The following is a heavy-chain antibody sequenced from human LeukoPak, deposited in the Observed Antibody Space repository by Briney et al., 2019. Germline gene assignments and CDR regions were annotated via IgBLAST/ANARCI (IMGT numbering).Heavy chain of an antibody. Sequence: HPGGSLRLSCAASGFTFSSYGMHWVRQAPGKGLEWVAFIRYDGSNKYYADSVKGRFIISRDNSKNTLYLQMNSLRAEDTAVYYCAKDIPVWAYYYDSSGYYDLPYWGQGTLVTVSS. CDR1: GFTFSSYG. J-gene: IGHJ4*02. V-gene: IGHV3-30*02. D-gene: IGHD3-22*01. CDR2: IRYDGSNK. CDR3: AKDIPVWAYYYDSSGYYDLPY.